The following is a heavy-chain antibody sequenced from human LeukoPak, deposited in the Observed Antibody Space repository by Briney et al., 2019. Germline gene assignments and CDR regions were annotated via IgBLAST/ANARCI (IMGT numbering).Heavy chain of an antibody. CDR1: GGSFSGYY. CDR2: INHSGST. V-gene: IGHV4-34*01. D-gene: IGHD2-15*01. Sequence: SETLSLTCAVYGGSFSGYYWSWIRQPPGKGLEWIGEINHSGSTNYNPSLKSRVTMSVDTSKNQFSLKLSSVTAADTAVYYCARAGSGNRYYFDYWGQGTLVTVSS. J-gene: IGHJ4*02. CDR3: ARAGSGNRYYFDY.